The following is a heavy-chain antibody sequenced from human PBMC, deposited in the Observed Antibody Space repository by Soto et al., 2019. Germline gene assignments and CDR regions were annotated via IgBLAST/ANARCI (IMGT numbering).Heavy chain of an antibody. J-gene: IGHJ5*02. CDR3: AKAGGKVSTPFDP. CDR1: GFSFSTYG. V-gene: IGHV3-30*18. D-gene: IGHD2-8*01. CDR2: ISNEGRNT. Sequence: VQLLESGGGLVQPGGSLRLSCAASGFSFSTYGMHWVRQTPGKGLEWVALISNEGRNTYYADSVKGRFTISRDNSRNTLYLQMNSLRTEDTAIYYCAKAGGKVSTPFDPWGQGTLVTVSS.